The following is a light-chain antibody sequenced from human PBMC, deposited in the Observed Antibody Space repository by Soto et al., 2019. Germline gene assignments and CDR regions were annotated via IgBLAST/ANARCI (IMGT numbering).Light chain of an antibody. CDR1: QSVSHY. V-gene: IGKV3-15*01. J-gene: IGKJ1*01. Sequence: EVVLTQSPATLSLSPGERATLSCRASQSVSHYLAWYQQKPGQAPRLLIYGASTRATGIPARFSGSGSGTEFTLTISSLQSEDFAVYYCQQYNNWPWTFGQGTKVDIK. CDR2: GAS. CDR3: QQYNNWPWT.